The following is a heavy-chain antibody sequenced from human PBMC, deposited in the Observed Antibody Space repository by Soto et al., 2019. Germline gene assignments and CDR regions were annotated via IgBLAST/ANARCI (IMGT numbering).Heavy chain of an antibody. D-gene: IGHD3-3*01. CDR3: AKDSGLHDSWSGYYYYYYGMDV. V-gene: IGHV3-23*01. J-gene: IGHJ6*02. Sequence: PGGSLRLSCAASGFTFSGYAMSWVRQAPGKGLEWVSAISGSGGSTYYADSVKGRFTISRDNSKNTLYLQMNSLRAEDTAVYYCAKDSGLHDSWSGYYYYYYGMDVWGQGTTVTVSS. CDR2: ISGSGGST. CDR1: GFTFSGYA.